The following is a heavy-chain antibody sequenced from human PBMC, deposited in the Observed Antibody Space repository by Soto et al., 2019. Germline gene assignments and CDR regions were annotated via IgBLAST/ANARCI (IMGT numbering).Heavy chain of an antibody. J-gene: IGHJ6*02. CDR1: CGSISSGGYS. D-gene: IGHD3-3*01. CDR2: IYHSGST. V-gene: IGHV4-30-2*01. CDR3: ARGSPGYNFWSGYYPSYGMDV. Sequence: SETLSLTCAVSCGSISSGGYSWSWIREPPGKGLEWIGYIYHSGSTYYNPSLKSRVTISVDRSKNQFSLKLSPVTAADTAVYYCARGSPGYNFWSGYYPSYGMDVWGQGTTVTVSS.